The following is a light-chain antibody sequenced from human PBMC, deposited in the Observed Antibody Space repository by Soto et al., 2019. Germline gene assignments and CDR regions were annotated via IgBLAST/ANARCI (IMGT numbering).Light chain of an antibody. V-gene: IGKV3-20*01. CDR2: DAS. CDR3: QQFSSYPLT. Sequence: QSTSTVSWPVGKEATPPCRASQSVGSSLAWYQQKPGQAPRLLIYDASSRATGIPDRFSGGGSGTDFTLTISRLEPEDFAVYYCQQFSSYPLTFGGGTKV. J-gene: IGKJ4*01. CDR1: QSVGSS.